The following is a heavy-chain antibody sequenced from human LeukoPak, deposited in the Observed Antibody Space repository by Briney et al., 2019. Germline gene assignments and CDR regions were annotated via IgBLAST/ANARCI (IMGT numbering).Heavy chain of an antibody. Sequence: SETLSLTCTVSGGSISSYYWSWIRQPAGKGLEWIGRIYTSGSTNYNPSLKSRVTMSVDTSKNQFSLKPSSVTAADTAVYYCARVPAAIDKGIFDYWGQGTLVTVSS. CDR2: IYTSGST. J-gene: IGHJ4*02. CDR1: GGSISSYY. V-gene: IGHV4-4*07. CDR3: ARVPAAIDKGIFDY. D-gene: IGHD2-2*02.